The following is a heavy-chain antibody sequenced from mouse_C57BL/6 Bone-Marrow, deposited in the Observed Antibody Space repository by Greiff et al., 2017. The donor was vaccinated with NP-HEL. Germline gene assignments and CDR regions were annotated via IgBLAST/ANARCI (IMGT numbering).Heavy chain of an antibody. J-gene: IGHJ1*03. CDR1: GYSFTDYN. CDR2: INPNYGTT. V-gene: IGHV1-39*01. Sequence: VQLHQSGPELVQPGASVNISCTASGYSFTDYNMNWVKQSNGKSLEWIGVINPNYGTTSYNQKFKGKATLTVDQSSSTAYMQLNSLTSEDSAVYYCASYSNYVWYFDVWGTGTTVTVSS. D-gene: IGHD2-5*01. CDR3: ASYSNYVWYFDV.